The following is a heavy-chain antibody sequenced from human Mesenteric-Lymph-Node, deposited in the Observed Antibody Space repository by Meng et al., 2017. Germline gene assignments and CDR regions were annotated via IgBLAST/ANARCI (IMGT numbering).Heavy chain of an antibody. D-gene: IGHD3-10*01. V-gene: IGHV3-23*01. CDR1: GFTFSSYA. J-gene: IGHJ4*02. CDR3: ARSPRNNGSGTYYNL. CDR2: ITGGGGST. Sequence: GGSLRLSCAASGFTFSSYAMTWVRQAPGHGLEWVSVITGGGGSTYSADSVQGRFTISRDNSKNTLYLQMNSLRAEDTAVYYCARSPRNNGSGTYYNLWGQGTLVTVSS.